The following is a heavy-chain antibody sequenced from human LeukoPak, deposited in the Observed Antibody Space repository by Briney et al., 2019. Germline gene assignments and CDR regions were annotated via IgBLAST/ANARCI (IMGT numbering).Heavy chain of an antibody. CDR1: GFSFRGNA. CDR2: IWYDGSNE. V-gene: IGHV3-33*01. Sequence: GGSLRLSCVASGFSFRGNAMHWVRQAPGKGLEWLAIIWYDGSNEYYADSVKGRFTISRDNSKDTLYLQMNSLRAEDTALYYCARGGMSARPDYWGQGTLVTVSS. CDR3: ARGGMSARPDY. J-gene: IGHJ4*02. D-gene: IGHD6-6*01.